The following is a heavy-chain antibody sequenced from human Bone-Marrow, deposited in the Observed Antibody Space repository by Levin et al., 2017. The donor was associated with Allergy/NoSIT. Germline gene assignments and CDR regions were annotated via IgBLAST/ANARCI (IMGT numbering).Heavy chain of an antibody. CDR1: GGSISSSSYY. J-gene: IGHJ1*01. V-gene: IGHV4-39*01. CDR2: IYYSGST. Sequence: SQTLSLTCTVSGGSISSSSYYWGWIRQPPGKGLEWIGSIYYSGSTYYNPSLKSRVTISVDTSKNQFSLKLSSVTAADTAVYYCARTSSGWYGRYFQHWGQGTLVTVSS. D-gene: IGHD6-19*01. CDR3: ARTSSGWYGRYFQH.